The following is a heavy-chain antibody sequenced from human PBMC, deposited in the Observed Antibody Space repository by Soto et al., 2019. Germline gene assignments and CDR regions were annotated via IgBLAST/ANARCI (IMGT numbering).Heavy chain of an antibody. J-gene: IGHJ4*02. V-gene: IGHV3-7*03. CDR1: GFTFSSYW. CDR2: IKQDGSEK. D-gene: IGHD6-19*01. CDR3: ARRVSSGWFGGYFDY. Sequence: GGSLRLSCAASGFTFSSYWMSWVRQAPGKGLEWVANIKQDGSEKYYVDSVKGRFTISRDNAKNSLYLQMNSLRAEDTAVYYRARRVSSGWFGGYFDYWGQGTLVTVSS.